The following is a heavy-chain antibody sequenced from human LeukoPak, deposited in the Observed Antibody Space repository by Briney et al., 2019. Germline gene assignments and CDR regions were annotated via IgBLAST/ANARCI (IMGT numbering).Heavy chain of an antibody. J-gene: IGHJ4*02. CDR1: GGSISSGDYY. D-gene: IGHD3-3*01. Sequence: PSETLSLTCTVSGGSISSGDYYWSWIRQPPGKGLEWIGYIYYSGSTYYNPSLKSRVTISVDRSKNQFSLKLSSVTAADTAVYYCARAFGVVDYFDYWGQGTLVTVSS. V-gene: IGHV4-30-4*08. CDR2: IYYSGST. CDR3: ARAFGVVDYFDY.